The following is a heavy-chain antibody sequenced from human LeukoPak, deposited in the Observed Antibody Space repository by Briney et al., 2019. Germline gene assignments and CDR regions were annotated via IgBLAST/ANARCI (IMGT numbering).Heavy chain of an antibody. CDR3: ATDNILTGYSPKY. CDR1: GYTFTGYY. J-gene: IGHJ4*02. D-gene: IGHD3-9*01. Sequence: ASVKVSCKASGYTFTGYYMHWVRQAPGQGLEWMGWINPNSGGTNYAQKFQGRVTMTRDTSISTAYMELSRLRSEDSAVYYCATDNILTGYSPKYWGQGTLVTVSS. CDR2: INPNSGGT. V-gene: IGHV1-2*02.